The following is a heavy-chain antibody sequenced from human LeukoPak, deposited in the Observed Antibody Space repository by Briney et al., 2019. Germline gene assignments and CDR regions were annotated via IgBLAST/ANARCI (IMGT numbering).Heavy chain of an antibody. J-gene: IGHJ1*01. CDR1: GGTFSNYA. Sequence: SVKVSCKASGGTFSNYAISWVRQAPGQGLEWMGRIIPILGIANYAQKFQGRVTITADKSTSTAYMELSSLRSEDTAVYYCARSTHYYDSSGYQQEYFQHWGQGTLVTVSS. CDR2: IIPILGIA. CDR3: ARSTHYYDSSGYQQEYFQH. V-gene: IGHV1-69*04. D-gene: IGHD3-22*01.